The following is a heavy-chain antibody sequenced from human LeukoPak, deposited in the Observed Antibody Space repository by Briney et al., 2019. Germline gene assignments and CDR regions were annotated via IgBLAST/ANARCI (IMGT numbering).Heavy chain of an antibody. Sequence: GGSLRLSCAASGFTFSSYAMSWVRQAPGKGLEWVSAISGSGGSTYYADSVKGRFTISRDNSKNTLYLQMNSLRAEDTAVYYCAKREAVAGKAGSFDYWGQGTLVTVSS. CDR2: ISGSGGST. CDR1: GFTFSSYA. D-gene: IGHD6-19*01. CDR3: AKREAVAGKAGSFDY. V-gene: IGHV3-23*01. J-gene: IGHJ4*02.